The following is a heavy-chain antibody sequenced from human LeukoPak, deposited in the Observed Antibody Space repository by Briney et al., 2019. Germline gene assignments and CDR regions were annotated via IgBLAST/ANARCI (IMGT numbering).Heavy chain of an antibody. CDR3: ATGMDSSGYYPPPNDY. CDR1: GFTFSNAW. CDR2: ISSSGSTI. D-gene: IGHD3-22*01. V-gene: IGHV3-11*04. J-gene: IGHJ4*02. Sequence: GGSLRLPCAASGFTFSNAWMSWVRQAPGKGLEWVSYISSSGSTIYYADSVKGRFTISRDNAKNSLYLQMNSLRAEDTAVYYCATGMDSSGYYPPPNDYWGQGTLVTVSS.